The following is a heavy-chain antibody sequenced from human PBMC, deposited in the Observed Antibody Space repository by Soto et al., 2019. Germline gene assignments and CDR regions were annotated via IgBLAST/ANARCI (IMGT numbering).Heavy chain of an antibody. V-gene: IGHV1-3*01. CDR2: INAGNGNT. J-gene: IGHJ4*02. CDR1: GYTFTSYA. Sequence: ASVKVSCKASGYTFTSYAMHWVRQAPGQRLEWMGWINAGNGNTKYSQKFQGRVTITRDKSASTAYMELSSLGSEDTAVYYCARDRIAGRLGELSSYWGQGTLVTVSS. CDR3: ARDRIAGRLGELSSY. D-gene: IGHD3-16*02.